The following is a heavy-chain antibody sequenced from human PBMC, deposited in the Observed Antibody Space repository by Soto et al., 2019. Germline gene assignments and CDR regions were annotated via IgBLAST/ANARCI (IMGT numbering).Heavy chain of an antibody. CDR3: ARDAFDI. CDR1: GYTFTNYG. CDR2: ISPFNGEG. J-gene: IGHJ3*02. V-gene: IGHV1-69*13. Sequence: SVKVSCKASGYTFTNYGINWVRQAPGQGLEWLGGISPFNGEGSYAQRFQARVTITADESTSTAYMELSSLRSEDTAVYYCARDAFDIWGQGTMVTVSS.